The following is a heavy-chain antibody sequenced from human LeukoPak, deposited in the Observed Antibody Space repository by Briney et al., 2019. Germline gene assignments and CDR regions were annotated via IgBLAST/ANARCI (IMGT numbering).Heavy chain of an antibody. V-gene: IGHV4-4*02. CDR1: GGSISSSNW. J-gene: IGHJ4*02. CDR3: ASVAHYYDSSRKKQGDY. CDR2: IYHSGST. Sequence: SETLSLTCAVSGGSISSSNWWSWVRQPPGKGLEWIREIYHSGSTNYNPSLKSRVTISVDKSKNQFSLKLSSVTAADTAVYYCASVAHYYDSSRKKQGDYWGQGTLVTVSS. D-gene: IGHD3-22*01.